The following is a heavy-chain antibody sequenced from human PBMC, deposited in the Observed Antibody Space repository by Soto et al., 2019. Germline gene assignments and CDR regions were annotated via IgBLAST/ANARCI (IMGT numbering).Heavy chain of an antibody. CDR3: ARHRGGLITMVRGAPFDY. V-gene: IGHV4-39*01. J-gene: IGHJ4*02. Sequence: PSETLSLTCTVSGGSISSSSYYWGWIRQPPGKGLEWIGSIYYSGSTYYNPSLKSRVTISVDTFKNQFSLKLSSVTAADTAVYYCARHRGGLITMVRGAPFDYWGQGTLVTVSS. D-gene: IGHD3-10*01. CDR1: GGSISSSSYY. CDR2: IYYSGST.